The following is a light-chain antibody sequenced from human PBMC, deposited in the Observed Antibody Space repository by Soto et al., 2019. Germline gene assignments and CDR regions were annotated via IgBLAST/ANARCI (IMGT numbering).Light chain of an antibody. V-gene: IGLV2-23*01. CDR1: SSDVGSYNL. CDR3: CSYAGSSTLVV. CDR2: EGS. J-gene: IGLJ2*01. Sequence: QPVLTQPASVSGSPGQSITISCTGTSSDVGSYNLVSWYQQHPGKAPKLMIYEGSKRPSGVSNRFSGSKSGNTASLTISGLLAEDEADYYCCSYAGSSTLVVFGGGTKLTVL.